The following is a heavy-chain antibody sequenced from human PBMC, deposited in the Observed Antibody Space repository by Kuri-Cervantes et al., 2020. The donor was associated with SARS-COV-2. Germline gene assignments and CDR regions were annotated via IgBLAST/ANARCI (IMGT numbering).Heavy chain of an antibody. CDR1: GYTFTDYY. J-gene: IGHJ6*02. D-gene: IGHD3-10*01. Sequence: ASVKVSCKASGYTFTDYYMHWVRQAPGQGLEWMGWINPNSGGTNYAQKFQGWVAMTRDTSLSTAYMELSRLRSDDTAVYYCARARVRGLITAYYYYGMDVWGQGTTVTVSS. CDR3: ARARVRGLITAYYYYGMDV. V-gene: IGHV1-2*04. CDR2: INPNSGGT.